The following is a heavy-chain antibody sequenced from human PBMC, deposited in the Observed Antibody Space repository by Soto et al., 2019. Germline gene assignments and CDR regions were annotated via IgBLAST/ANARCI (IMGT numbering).Heavy chain of an antibody. CDR1: GASVSSGSHY. J-gene: IGHJ4*02. CDR2: IYYSGST. CDR3: ARDPLGYSSSHFFDY. D-gene: IGHD6-6*01. Sequence: PSETLSLTCSVSGASVSSGSHYWSWIRQSPGKGLEWIGFIYYSGSTNYNPSLKSRVTISVDTSKNQFSLKVSSVTAADTAVYFCARDPLGYSSSHFFDYWGQGTLVTVSS. V-gene: IGHV4-61*01.